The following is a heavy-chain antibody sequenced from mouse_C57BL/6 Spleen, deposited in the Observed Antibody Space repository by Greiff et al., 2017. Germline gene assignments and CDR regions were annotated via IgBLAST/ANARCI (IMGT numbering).Heavy chain of an antibody. V-gene: IGHV5-9-1*02. CDR1: GFTFSSYA. CDR3: TRGGGNYNYAMDY. D-gene: IGHD2-1*01. J-gene: IGHJ4*01. CDR2: ISSGGDYI. Sequence: DVMLVESGEGLVKPGGSLKLSCAASGFTFSSYAMSWVRQTPEKRLEWVAYISSGGDYIYYADTVKGRFTISRDNARNTLYLQMSSLKSEDTAMYYCTRGGGNYNYAMDYWGQGTSVTVSS.